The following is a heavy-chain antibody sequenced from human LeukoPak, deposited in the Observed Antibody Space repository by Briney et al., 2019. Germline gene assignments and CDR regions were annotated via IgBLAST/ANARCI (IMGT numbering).Heavy chain of an antibody. J-gene: IGHJ4*02. CDR3: ARDFSSVDFWSGYDY. CDR1: GFTFSSYS. CDR2: ISSSSSYI. V-gene: IGHV3-21*01. D-gene: IGHD3-3*01. Sequence: PGGSLRLSCVASGFTFSSYSMNWLRQAPGKGLEWVSSISSSSSYIYYADSVKGRFTISRDNAKNSLYLQMNSLRAKDTAVYYCARDFSSVDFWSGYDYWGQGTLVTVSS.